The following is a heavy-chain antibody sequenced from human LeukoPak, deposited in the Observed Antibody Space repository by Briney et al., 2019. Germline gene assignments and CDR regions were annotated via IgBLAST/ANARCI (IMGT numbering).Heavy chain of an antibody. J-gene: IGHJ4*02. CDR2: ISGSGGST. CDR1: GFTFSSYG. Sequence: GGTLRLSCAASGFTFSSYGMSWVRQAPGKGLEWVSAISGSGGSTYYADSVKGRFTISRDNSKNTLYLQMNSLRAEDTAVYYCARVIRGYFDYWGQGTLVTVSS. D-gene: IGHD2/OR15-2a*01. CDR3: ARVIRGYFDY. V-gene: IGHV3-23*01.